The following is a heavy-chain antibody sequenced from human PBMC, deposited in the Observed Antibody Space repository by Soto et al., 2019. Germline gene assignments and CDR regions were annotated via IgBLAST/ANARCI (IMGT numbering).Heavy chain of an antibody. J-gene: IGHJ6*02. CDR2: ISAYNGNT. V-gene: IGHV1-18*01. D-gene: IGHD3-22*01. Sequence: QVQLVQSGAEVKKPGASVKVSCKASGYTFTSYGISWVRQAPGQGLEWMGWISAYNGNTNYAQKLQGRVTMTTDTSTSKAYMELRSLRYDDTAVYYCARDMITMIVVDTTVDYYYGMDVWGQGTTVTVSS. CDR3: ARDMITMIVVDTTVDYYYGMDV. CDR1: GYTFTSYG.